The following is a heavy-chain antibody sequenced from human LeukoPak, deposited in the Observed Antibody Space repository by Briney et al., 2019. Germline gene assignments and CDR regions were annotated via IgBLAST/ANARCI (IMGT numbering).Heavy chain of an antibody. D-gene: IGHD3-3*01. CDR3: ARGYDFWSGQYNWFDP. Sequence: GGSPRLSCAASGFTFSSYWMSWVRQAPGKGLEWVANIKQDGSEKYYVDSVKGRFTISRDNAKNSLYLQMNSLRAEDTAVYYCARGYDFWSGQYNWFDPWGQGTLVTVSS. CDR1: GFTFSSYW. CDR2: IKQDGSEK. J-gene: IGHJ5*02. V-gene: IGHV3-7*01.